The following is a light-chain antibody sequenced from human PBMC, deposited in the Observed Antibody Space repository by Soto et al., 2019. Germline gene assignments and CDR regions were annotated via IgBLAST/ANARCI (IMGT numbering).Light chain of an antibody. CDR2: KAS. CDR3: QHYNSYSEA. J-gene: IGKJ1*01. V-gene: IGKV1-5*03. Sequence: DIHMTQSPSTMSASVGDRVTITCWARQSIDSWLAWYQQKPEKAPKFLMYKASNLESGVPSRFSGSGSEKEFTLTISSLQPDDFATYYCQHYNSYSEAFGQGTKV. CDR1: QSIDSW.